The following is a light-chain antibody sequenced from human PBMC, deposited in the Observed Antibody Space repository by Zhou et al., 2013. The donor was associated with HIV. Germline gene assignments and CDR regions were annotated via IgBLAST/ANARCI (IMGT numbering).Light chain of an antibody. CDR3: QQRSNWPPYT. V-gene: IGKV3-11*01. CDR1: QSITSTY. Sequence: EIVLTQSPGTLSLSPGDRVTLSCRASQSITSTYLAWYQQKPGQAPRLLIYDASNRATGIPARFSGSGSGTDFTLTISSLEPEDFAVYYCQQRSNWPPYTFGQGTKLEIK. CDR2: DAS. J-gene: IGKJ2*01.